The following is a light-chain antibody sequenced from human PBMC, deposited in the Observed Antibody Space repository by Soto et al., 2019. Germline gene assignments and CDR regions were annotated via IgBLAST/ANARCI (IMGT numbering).Light chain of an antibody. CDR3: QQRSNWSLT. J-gene: IGKJ5*01. V-gene: IGKV3D-20*02. Sequence: SLFTHAPRTLSLSPVQGQTVSCKPSQSVSSSFLAWYQHRPGQAPRLLIYGASSRATGIPDRFSGSGSGTDFTLTISRLEPEDFAVYYCQQRSNWSLTFGQGTRLEIK. CDR1: QSVSSSF. CDR2: GAS.